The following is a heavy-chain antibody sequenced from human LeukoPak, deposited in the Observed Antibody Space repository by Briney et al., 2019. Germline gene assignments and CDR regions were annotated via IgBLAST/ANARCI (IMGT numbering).Heavy chain of an antibody. D-gene: IGHD7-27*01. CDR3: AKQGRKSAFDF. Sequence: PSETLSLTCAVYGGSFSGYYWSWIRQPPGKGLEWIGEINHSGNTNYNPSLKSRVTVSVDTSKNQFSLKLRSLTAADTAVYYCAKQGRKSAFDFWGQGTLVTVSS. CDR2: INHSGNT. CDR1: GGSFSGYY. J-gene: IGHJ4*02. V-gene: IGHV4-34*01.